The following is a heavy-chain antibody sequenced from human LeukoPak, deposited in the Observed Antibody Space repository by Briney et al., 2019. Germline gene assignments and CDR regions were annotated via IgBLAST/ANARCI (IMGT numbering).Heavy chain of an antibody. CDR2: ISSSSSYI. Sequence: GGSLRLSCAASGFTFSTYGMSWVRQAPGKGLEWVSSISSSSSYIYYADSVKGRFTISRDNAKNSLYLQMNSLRAEDTAVYYCAINSGLWFGEMAYWGQGTLVTVSS. J-gene: IGHJ4*02. D-gene: IGHD3-10*01. V-gene: IGHV3-21*01. CDR3: AINSGLWFGEMAY. CDR1: GFTFSTYG.